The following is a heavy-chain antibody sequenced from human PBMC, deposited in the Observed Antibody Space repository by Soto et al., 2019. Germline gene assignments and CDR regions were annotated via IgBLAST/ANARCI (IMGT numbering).Heavy chain of an antibody. Sequence: ASVKVSCKASGYTFTSYYMHWVRQAPGQGLEWMGIINPSGGSTSYAQKFQGRVTMTRDTSTSTVYMELSSLRSEDTAVYYCAFLEAAGRGVFDFWGQGTMVTVSS. D-gene: IGHD6-13*01. CDR2: INPSGGST. CDR1: GYTFTSYY. J-gene: IGHJ3*01. V-gene: IGHV1-46*03. CDR3: AFLEAAGRGVFDF.